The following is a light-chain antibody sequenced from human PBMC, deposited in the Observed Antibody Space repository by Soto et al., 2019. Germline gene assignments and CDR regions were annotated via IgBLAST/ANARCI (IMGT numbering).Light chain of an antibody. CDR3: ISYTSSSTWV. Sequence: QSALTQPASVSGSPGQSITISCTGTSSDVGAYKYVSWHQQHPGKVPKLIIYEVSIRPSGVSDRFSGSKSGNTASLTISGLRAEDEADYFCISYTSSSTWVFGGGTKLTVL. J-gene: IGLJ3*02. V-gene: IGLV2-14*01. CDR1: SSDVGAYKY. CDR2: EVS.